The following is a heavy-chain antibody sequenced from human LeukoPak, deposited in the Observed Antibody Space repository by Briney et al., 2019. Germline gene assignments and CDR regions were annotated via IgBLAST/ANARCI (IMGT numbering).Heavy chain of an antibody. D-gene: IGHD2-2*02. CDR1: GYTFTDYY. V-gene: IGHV1-2*02. CDR3: ARVPGPYTTSRFHC. J-gene: IGHJ4*02. CDR2: IDPNTGGT. Sequence: ASVKVSCMTSGYTFTDYYMHWLRQAPGQGLEWVGRIDPNTGGTNFAQKFQVRVTMTRDTSISTVYMELTGLRSDDTAVYYCARVPGPYTTSRFHCWGQGTLVTVSS.